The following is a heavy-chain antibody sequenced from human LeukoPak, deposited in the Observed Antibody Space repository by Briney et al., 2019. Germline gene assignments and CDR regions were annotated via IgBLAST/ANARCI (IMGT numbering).Heavy chain of an antibody. J-gene: IGHJ4*02. CDR1: GFXFRMSG. CDR3: AKDHAGSGRAFEY. Sequence: PGTSLRLSCATSGFXFRMSGVHWVRQAPGKGLEWVALMSSDGIKSYYADSVKGRFTVSRDTSKDIVYLQMNSLSADDTGIYYCAKDHAGSGRAFEYWGQGTLLTVSS. D-gene: IGHD3-10*01. CDR2: MSSDGIKS. V-gene: IGHV3-30*04.